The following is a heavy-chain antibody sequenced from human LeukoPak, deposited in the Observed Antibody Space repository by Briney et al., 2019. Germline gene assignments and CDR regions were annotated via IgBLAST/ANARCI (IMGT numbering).Heavy chain of an antibody. CDR2: IYTSGST. CDR1: GGSISSGSYY. V-gene: IGHV4-61*02. Sequence: SETLSLTCTVSGGSISSGSYYWSWIRQPAGKGLEWIGRIYTSGSTNYNPSLKSRVTISVDTSKNQFSLKLSSVTAADTAVYYCARHGRYCSSTSCYLNWFDPWGQGTLVTVSS. J-gene: IGHJ5*02. D-gene: IGHD2-2*01. CDR3: ARHGRYCSSTSCYLNWFDP.